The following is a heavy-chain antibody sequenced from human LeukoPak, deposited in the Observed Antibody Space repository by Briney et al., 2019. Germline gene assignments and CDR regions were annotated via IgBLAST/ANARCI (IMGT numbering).Heavy chain of an antibody. CDR1: GYTFTSYG. Sequence: ASVKVSCKASGYTFTSYGISWVRQAPGQGLEWMGWISAYNGNTNYAQKLQGRVTMTTDTSTSTAYMELRSLRPDDTAVYYCARDQVTTMVRGVILHWGQGTLVTVSS. J-gene: IGHJ4*02. CDR2: ISAYNGNT. CDR3: ARDQVTTMVRGVILH. V-gene: IGHV1-18*01. D-gene: IGHD3-10*01.